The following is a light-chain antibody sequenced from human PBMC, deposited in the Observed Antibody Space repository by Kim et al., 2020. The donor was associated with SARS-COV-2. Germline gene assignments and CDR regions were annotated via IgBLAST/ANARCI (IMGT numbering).Light chain of an antibody. CDR3: QQYGGSPRFT. CDR1: QSVSSSY. CDR2: ASS. J-gene: IGKJ2*01. Sequence: SPGERATLSCRASQSVSSSYLAWYQQKPGQAPRLLIYASSTRATDIPDRFSGSGSRTDFTLTISRLQPEDSAVYYCQQYGGSPRFTFGQGTKLEI. V-gene: IGKV3-20*01.